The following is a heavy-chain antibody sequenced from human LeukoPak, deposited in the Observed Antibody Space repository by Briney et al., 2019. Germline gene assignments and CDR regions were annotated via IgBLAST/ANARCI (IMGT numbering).Heavy chain of an antibody. V-gene: IGHV3-21*01. J-gene: IGHJ3*02. Sequence: GGFLRLSCAASGFTFSSYSMNWVRQAPGKGLEWVSSISSSSSYIYYADSVKGRFTISRDNAKNSLYLQMNSLRAEDTAVYYCARDTFSGYANDAFDIWGQGTMVTVSS. CDR1: GFTFSSYS. D-gene: IGHD5-12*01. CDR3: ARDTFSGYANDAFDI. CDR2: ISSSSSYI.